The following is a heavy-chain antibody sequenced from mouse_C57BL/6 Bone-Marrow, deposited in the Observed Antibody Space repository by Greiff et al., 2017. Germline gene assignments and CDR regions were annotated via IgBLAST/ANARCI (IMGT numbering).Heavy chain of an antibody. CDR3: TTAAFYGSSPSYFDY. J-gene: IGHJ2*01. Sequence: EVQLQQSGAELVRPGASVKLSCTASGFNIKDYYMHWVKQRPEQGLEWIGRIDPEDGDTEYAPKFQGKATMTADTSSNTAYLQLSSLTSEDTAVYYSTTAAFYGSSPSYFDYWGQGTTLTVSS. V-gene: IGHV14-1*01. CDR1: GFNIKDYY. CDR2: IDPEDGDT. D-gene: IGHD1-1*01.